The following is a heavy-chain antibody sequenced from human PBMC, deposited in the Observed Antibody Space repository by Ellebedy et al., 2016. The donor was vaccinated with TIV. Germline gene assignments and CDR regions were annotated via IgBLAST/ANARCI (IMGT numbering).Heavy chain of an antibody. CDR2: VYRNGIT. J-gene: IGHJ4*02. CDR1: GGSLNSSSYY. V-gene: IGHV4-39*07. CDR3: AREMYASSSRPFDY. D-gene: IGHD6-13*01. Sequence: MLSETLSLTCTVSGGSLNSSSYYWGWIRQPPGQSLDWIGRVYRNGITYVNPSLRSRLTISVDTSRNQFSLRLTSVTAADAAVYYCAREMYASSSRPFDYWGLGTLVTVSS.